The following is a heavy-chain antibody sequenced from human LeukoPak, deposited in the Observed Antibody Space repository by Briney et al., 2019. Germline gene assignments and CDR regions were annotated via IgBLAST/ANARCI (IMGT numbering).Heavy chain of an antibody. V-gene: IGHV4-34*01. D-gene: IGHD3-10*01. CDR2: INHSGST. Sequence: SETLSLTCAVYGGSFSGYYWSWIRQPPGKGLEWIGEINHSGSTNYNPSLKSRVTISVDTSKNQFSLKLSSVTDADTAVYYCARVDRGAGAFDIWGQGTMVTVSS. CDR3: ARVDRGAGAFDI. J-gene: IGHJ3*02. CDR1: GGSFSGYY.